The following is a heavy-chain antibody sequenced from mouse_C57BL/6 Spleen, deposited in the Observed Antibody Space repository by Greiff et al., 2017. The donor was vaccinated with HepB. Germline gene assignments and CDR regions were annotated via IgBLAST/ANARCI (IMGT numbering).Heavy chain of an antibody. V-gene: IGHV5-17*01. CDR3: AKAPWFAY. Sequence: EVKLMESGGGLVKPGGSLKLSCAASGFTFSDYGMHWVRKAPEKGLEWVAYISSGSSTIYYADTVKGRFTISRANAKNTLFLRMTSLMSEDTAMYYCAKAPWFAYWGQGTLVTVSA. CDR1: GFTFSDYG. J-gene: IGHJ3*01. CDR2: ISSGSSTI.